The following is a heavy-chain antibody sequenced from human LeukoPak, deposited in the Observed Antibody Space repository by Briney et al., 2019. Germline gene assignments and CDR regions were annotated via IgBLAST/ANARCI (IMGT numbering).Heavy chain of an antibody. CDR1: GYSFTTYW. CDR2: IRPGNSDT. D-gene: IGHD2-15*01. V-gene: IGHV5-51*01. J-gene: IGHJ4*02. CDR3: ATRIGGAFR. Sequence: PGESLKISCKSSGYSFTTYWIGWMRQMPGTGLEWVAIIRPGNSDTRYSASLQGQVTISADKSISTAYLQWSSLKASDSAIYYCATRIGGAFRWGLGTLVTVSS.